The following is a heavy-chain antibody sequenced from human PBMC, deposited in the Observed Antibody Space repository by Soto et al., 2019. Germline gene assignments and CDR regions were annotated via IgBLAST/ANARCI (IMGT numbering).Heavy chain of an antibody. V-gene: IGHV4-31*03. Sequence: QVQLQESGPGLVKPSQTLSLTCTVSGGSISSGGYYWSWIRQHPGKGLEWIGYIYYSGSTYYNPSLKSRVTISVDTSKNQFSLKLSSVTAADTAVYYCARVARLSGYGQIDYWGQGTLVTVSS. CDR3: ARVARLSGYGQIDY. CDR1: GGSISSGGYY. D-gene: IGHD5-12*01. J-gene: IGHJ4*02. CDR2: IYYSGST.